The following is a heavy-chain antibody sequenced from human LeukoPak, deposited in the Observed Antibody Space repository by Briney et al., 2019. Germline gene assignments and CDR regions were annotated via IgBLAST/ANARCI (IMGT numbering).Heavy chain of an antibody. CDR2: IYYSGST. D-gene: IGHD5-12*01. CDR3: ARLDYNNYLDY. V-gene: IGHV4-39*01. CDR1: GDSISSSSYY. J-gene: IGHJ4*02. Sequence: SETLSLTCTVSGDSISSSSYYWGWIRQPPGKGLEWIGNIYYSGSTYYNPSLKSRVTISVDTSKNQFSLKLSSVTAADTAVYYCARLDYNNYLDYWGQGTLVTVSS.